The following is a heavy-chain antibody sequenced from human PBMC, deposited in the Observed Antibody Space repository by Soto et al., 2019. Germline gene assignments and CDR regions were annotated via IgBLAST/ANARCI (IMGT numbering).Heavy chain of an antibody. Sequence: PSETLSLTCAVYGGSFSGYYWSWIRQPPGKGLEWIGEINHSGSTNYNPSLKSRVTISVDTSKNQFSLKLSSVTAADTAVYYCARGSIAAPQVYYYYGMDVWGQGTTVTVSS. CDR3: ARGSIAAPQVYYYYGMDV. J-gene: IGHJ6*02. D-gene: IGHD6-6*01. CDR2: INHSGST. V-gene: IGHV4-34*01. CDR1: GGSFSGYY.